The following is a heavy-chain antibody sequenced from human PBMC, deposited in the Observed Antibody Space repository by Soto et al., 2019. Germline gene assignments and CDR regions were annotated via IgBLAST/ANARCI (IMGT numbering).Heavy chain of an antibody. J-gene: IGHJ3*02. CDR2: INPNSGGT. Sequence: GAPVKGSRKASGYTFTGHYMHWGRQAPGQGLEWMGWINPNSGGTNYAQKFQGRVTMTRDTSISTAYMELSRLRSDDTAVYYGAREFPEKDAFDIWGQGTMVAVSS. CDR3: AREFPEKDAFDI. V-gene: IGHV1-2*02. CDR1: GYTFTGHY.